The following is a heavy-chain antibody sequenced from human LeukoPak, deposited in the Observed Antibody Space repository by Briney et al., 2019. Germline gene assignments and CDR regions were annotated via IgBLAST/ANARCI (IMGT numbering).Heavy chain of an antibody. V-gene: IGHV4-4*07. Sequence: SETLSLTCTVSGGSISSYYWSWIRQPAGKGLEWIGRIYTSGSTNYNPSLKSRVTISVDKSKNQFSLKLSSVTAADTAVYYCAREGGAGSGSYYNPNYYYYMDVWGKGTTVTVSS. J-gene: IGHJ6*03. CDR1: GGSISSYY. D-gene: IGHD3-10*01. CDR2: IYTSGST. CDR3: AREGGAGSGSYYNPNYYYYMDV.